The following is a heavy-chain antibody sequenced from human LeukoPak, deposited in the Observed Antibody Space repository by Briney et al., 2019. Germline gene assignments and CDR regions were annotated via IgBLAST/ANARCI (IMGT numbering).Heavy chain of an antibody. CDR3: ARRGYSSGWFDP. CDR1: GFTFSDYY. CDR2: ISSSGSTI. D-gene: IGHD5-18*01. Sequence: GGSLRLSRVASGFTFSDYYMSWIRQAPGKGLEWVSYISSSGSTIYYADSVKGRFTISRDNAKNSLYLQMNSLRAEDTTVYYCARRGYSSGWFDPWGQGTLVSVSS. J-gene: IGHJ5*02. V-gene: IGHV3-11*01.